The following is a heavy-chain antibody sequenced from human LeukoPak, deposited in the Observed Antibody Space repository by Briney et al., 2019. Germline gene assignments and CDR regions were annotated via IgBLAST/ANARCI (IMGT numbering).Heavy chain of an antibody. J-gene: IGHJ4*02. D-gene: IGHD6-19*01. V-gene: IGHV1-3*01. CDR1: GYTFTSYA. Sequence: ASVKVSCKASGYTFTSYAMHWVRQAPGQRLEWMGWIKAGNGNTKYSHKFQGRVTITRDTSASTAYMEVSSLRSEDTAVYYCARDVMGLATDYWGQGTLVTVSS. CDR2: IKAGNGNT. CDR3: ARDVMGLATDY.